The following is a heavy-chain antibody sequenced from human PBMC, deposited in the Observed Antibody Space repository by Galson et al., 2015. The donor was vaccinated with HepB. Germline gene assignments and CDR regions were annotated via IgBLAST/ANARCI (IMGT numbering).Heavy chain of an antibody. CDR3: ARSVSLTHPIDY. CDR2: IYPGDSDT. Sequence: QSGAEVKKAGESLKISCRGSGYSFTNFWIGCVRQMPGKGLEWMGIIYPGDSDTRYSPSFQGQVTISADKSISTAYLQWSSLKASDTAMYYCARSVSLTHPIDYWGQGTLVTVSS. CDR1: GYSFTNFW. V-gene: IGHV5-51*01. J-gene: IGHJ4*02.